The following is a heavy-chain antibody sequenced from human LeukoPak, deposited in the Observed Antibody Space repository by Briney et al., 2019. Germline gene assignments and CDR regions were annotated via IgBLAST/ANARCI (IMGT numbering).Heavy chain of an antibody. V-gene: IGHV3-23*01. CDR2: VNDNGGGT. CDR3: AKWKYSNSGIDDY. Sequence: PGGSVRLSCGASGFIFRNYGMSWVRQAPGEGLEWVSGVNDNGGGTYYADSVKGRFTISRDNSKNMLYLQMNSLRAEDTAVYYCAKWKYSNSGIDDYWGQGTLVTVSS. D-gene: IGHD6-6*01. J-gene: IGHJ4*02. CDR1: GFIFRNYG.